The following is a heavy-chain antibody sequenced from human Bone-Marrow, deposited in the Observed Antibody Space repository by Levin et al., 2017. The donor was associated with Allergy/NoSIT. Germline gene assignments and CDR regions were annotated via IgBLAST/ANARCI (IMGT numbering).Heavy chain of an antibody. D-gene: IGHD4-17*01. CDR1: GFTFSTYS. V-gene: IGHV3-21*01. CDR3: ARGYGDYETYYYYGMDV. Sequence: GESLKISCAASGFTFSTYSMDWVRQAPGKGLEWVSSISSSSSYIYYADSVKGRFTISRDNAKNSLYLQMNSLRAEDTAVYYCARGYGDYETYYYYGMDVWGQGTTVTVSS. J-gene: IGHJ6*02. CDR2: ISSSSSYI.